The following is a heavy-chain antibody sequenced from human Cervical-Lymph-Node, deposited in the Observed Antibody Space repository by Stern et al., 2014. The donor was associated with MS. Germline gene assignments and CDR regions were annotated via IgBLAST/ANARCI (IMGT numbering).Heavy chain of an antibody. CDR2: IYYSGDT. Sequence: QVQLQESGPGLVKPSETLSLTCLISGGSISTYYWSWVRQPPGKGLEWIGNIYYSGDTNYNPSLKSRVAMSVDTSKNQFSLKLGSVTAADTAVYYCARDDGFSGYDSWGQGTLVTVSS. V-gene: IGHV4-59*01. CDR1: GGSISTYY. J-gene: IGHJ5*01. CDR3: ARDDGFSGYDS. D-gene: IGHD5-12*01.